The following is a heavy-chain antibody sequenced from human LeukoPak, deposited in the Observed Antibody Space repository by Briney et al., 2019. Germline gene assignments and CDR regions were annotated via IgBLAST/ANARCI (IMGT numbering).Heavy chain of an antibody. D-gene: IGHD3-9*01. CDR1: GFTFSSHV. J-gene: IGHJ6*03. CDR3: ATLTGDYYYSYYMDV. CDR2: ISASGGTT. Sequence: GGSLRLSCAASGFTFSSHVVSWVRQAPGKGLEWVSAISASGGTTYYADSVKGRFTISRDNSKNTLYLQMNSLRAEDTATYYCATLTGDYYYSYYMDVWGKGTTVTVSS. V-gene: IGHV3-23*01.